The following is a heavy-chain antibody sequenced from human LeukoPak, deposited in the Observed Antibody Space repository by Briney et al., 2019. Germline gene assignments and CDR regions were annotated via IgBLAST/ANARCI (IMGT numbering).Heavy chain of an antibody. V-gene: IGHV1-18*01. CDR3: ARDRWGIAAAGDSHFDY. D-gene: IGHD6-13*01. J-gene: IGHJ4*02. CDR2: ISAYNGNT. Sequence: ASVKVSCKASGHTFTSYGISWVRQAPGQGLEWMGWISAYNGNTNYAQKLQGRVTMTTDTSTSTAYMELRSLRSDDTAVYYCARDRWGIAAAGDSHFDYWGQGTLVTVSS. CDR1: GHTFTSYG.